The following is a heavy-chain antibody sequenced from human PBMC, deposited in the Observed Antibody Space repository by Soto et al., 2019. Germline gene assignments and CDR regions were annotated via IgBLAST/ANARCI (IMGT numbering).Heavy chain of an antibody. CDR3: ARDKILNYYYYMDV. CDR1: GFTFSSYS. V-gene: IGHV3-21*01. D-gene: IGHD3-9*01. CDR2: ISSSSSYI. J-gene: IGHJ6*03. Sequence: GGSLRLSCAASGFTFSSYSMNWVRQAPGKGLEWVSSISSSSSYIYYADSVKGRFTISRDNAKNSLYLHMNSLRAEDTAVYYCARDKILNYYYYMDVWGKGTTVTVSS.